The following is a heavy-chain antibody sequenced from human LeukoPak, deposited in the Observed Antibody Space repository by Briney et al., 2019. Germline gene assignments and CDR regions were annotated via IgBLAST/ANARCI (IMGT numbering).Heavy chain of an antibody. CDR2: MNPNSGNT. CDR3: ARTPVLRFLEWARGRQNWFDP. Sequence: ASVKVSCKASGYTFTSYDINWVRQATGQGLEWMGWMNPNSGNTGYAQKFQGRVTMTRNTSISTAYMELSSLRSEDTAVYYCARTPVLRFLEWARGRQNWFDPWGQGTLVTVSS. D-gene: IGHD3-3*01. V-gene: IGHV1-8*01. J-gene: IGHJ5*02. CDR1: GYTFTSYD.